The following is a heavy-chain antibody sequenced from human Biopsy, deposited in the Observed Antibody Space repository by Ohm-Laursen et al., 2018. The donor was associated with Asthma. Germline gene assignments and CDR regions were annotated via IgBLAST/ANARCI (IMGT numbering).Heavy chain of an antibody. CDR2: ISFDGSNE. D-gene: IGHD1-26*01. CDR1: GFSFSNFG. J-gene: IGHJ4*02. V-gene: IGHV3-30*18. Sequence: SLRLSCAASGFSFSNFGMHWVRQAPGKGLEWVAVISFDGSNEDYADSVKGRFTISRDNSKNTLFLEMNSLRPEDTAVYYCAKELFPGWELRRGPDSWGQGTLVIVSS. CDR3: AKELFPGWELRRGPDS.